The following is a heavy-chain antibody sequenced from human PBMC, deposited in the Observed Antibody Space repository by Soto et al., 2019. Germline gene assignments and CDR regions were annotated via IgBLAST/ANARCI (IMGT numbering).Heavy chain of an antibody. CDR2: ISYDGSNK. J-gene: IGHJ4*02. D-gene: IGHD3-22*01. CDR3: AREWYAIDGYSLDY. CDR1: GFTFSSYA. V-gene: IGHV3-30-3*01. Sequence: QVQLVESGGGVVQPGRSLRLSCAASGFTFSSYAMHWVRQAPGKGLEWVAVISYDGSNKYYADSVKGRFTISRDNSKNTLYLQMNSLRAEDTAVYYCAREWYAIDGYSLDYWGQGTLVTVSS.